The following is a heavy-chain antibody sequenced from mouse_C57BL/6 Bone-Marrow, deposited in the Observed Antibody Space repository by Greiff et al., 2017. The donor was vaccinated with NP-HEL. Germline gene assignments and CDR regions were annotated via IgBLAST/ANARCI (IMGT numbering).Heavy chain of an antibody. J-gene: IGHJ2*01. V-gene: IGHV1-82*01. CDR1: GYAFSSSW. D-gene: IGHD2-3*01. CDR3: AGDGDY. CDR2: IYPGDGDT. Sequence: VKLMESGPELVKPGASVKISCKASGYAFSSSWMNWVKQRPGKGLEWIGRIYPGDGDTNYNGKFKGKATLTADKSSSTAYMQLSSLTSEDSAVYFCAGDGDYWGQGTTLTVSS.